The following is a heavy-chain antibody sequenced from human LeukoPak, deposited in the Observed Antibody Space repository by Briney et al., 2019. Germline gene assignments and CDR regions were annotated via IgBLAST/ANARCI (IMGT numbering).Heavy chain of an antibody. CDR2: INQDGSEK. CDR1: EITFSIYW. Sequence: GGTLRLSCAASEITFSIYWMSWVRQAPGKGLEWVANINQDGSEKYYVDFVKGRFTISRDNAKNALYLQMNSLRAEDTAVYYCAKWLQYEIDYWGQGALVTVSS. D-gene: IGHD5-24*01. CDR3: AKWLQYEIDY. V-gene: IGHV3-7*05. J-gene: IGHJ4*02.